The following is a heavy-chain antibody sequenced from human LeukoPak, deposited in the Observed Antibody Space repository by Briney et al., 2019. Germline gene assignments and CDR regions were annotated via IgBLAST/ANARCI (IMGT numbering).Heavy chain of an antibody. J-gene: IGHJ4*02. CDR2: IYYSGST. CDR3: ARDLYSSAYSPFDY. V-gene: IGHV4-59*12. D-gene: IGHD6-19*01. CDR1: GFTFSSYS. Sequence: GSLRLSCAASGFTFSSYSMNWVRQAPGKGLEWIGNIYYSGSTYYNPSLKSRVTISLDTSKNQFSLKLSSVTAADTAVYYCARDLYSSAYSPFDYWGQGTLVTVSS.